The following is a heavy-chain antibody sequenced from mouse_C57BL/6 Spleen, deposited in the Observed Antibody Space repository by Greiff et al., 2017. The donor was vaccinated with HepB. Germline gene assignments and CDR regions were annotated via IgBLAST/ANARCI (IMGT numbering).Heavy chain of an antibody. CDR2: IDPEDGET. CDR1: GFNIKDYY. V-gene: IGHV14-2*01. J-gene: IGHJ2*01. CDR3: AVSRFDY. Sequence: EVQLQQSGAELVKPGASVKLSCTASGFNIKDYYMHWVKQRTEQGLEWIGRIDPEDGETKYAQKFQGKATITADTSSNTAYLQLSSLTSEDTAVYYCAVSRFDYWGQGTTLTVSA.